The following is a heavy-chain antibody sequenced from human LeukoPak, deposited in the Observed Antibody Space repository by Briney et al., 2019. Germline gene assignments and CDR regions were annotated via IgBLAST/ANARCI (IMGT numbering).Heavy chain of an antibody. Sequence: PGGSLRLSCAASGFAFSDYWMGWVRQAPGKGLEWVANINQGESEKYYVDSVKGRFTISRDNAKNSLYLQMNSLRVEDTAVYFCARGSYGDWGQGTLVTVSS. V-gene: IGHV3-7*05. D-gene: IGHD3-10*01. CDR2: INQGESEK. J-gene: IGHJ4*02. CDR3: ARGSYGD. CDR1: GFAFSDYW.